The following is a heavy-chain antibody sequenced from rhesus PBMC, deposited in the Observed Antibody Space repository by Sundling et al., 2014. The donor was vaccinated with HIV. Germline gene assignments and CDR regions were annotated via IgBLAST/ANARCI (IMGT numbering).Heavy chain of an antibody. CDR2: HPFCLAE. CDR1: GFTFGNYA. V-gene: IGHV1-198*02. D-gene: IGHD3-9*01. CDR3: ARADGYEEDGYYYTRGLDF. J-gene: IGHJ6*01. Sequence: QVQLVQSGAEVKKPGASVKVSCKASGFTFGNYAMNWVRQAPGQGLEWMGGDHPFCLAEQTTQRSSRAESRLPRTRPLVQPTMELRSLRSEDTAVYYCARADGYEEDGYYYTRGLDFWGPRGRSSASLQ.